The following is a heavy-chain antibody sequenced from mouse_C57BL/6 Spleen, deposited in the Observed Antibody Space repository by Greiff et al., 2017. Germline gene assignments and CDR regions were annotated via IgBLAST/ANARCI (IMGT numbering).Heavy chain of an antibody. CDR3: ARWSNYYSKGYFDV. D-gene: IGHD2-5*01. CDR2: IDPSDSET. J-gene: IGHJ1*03. V-gene: IGHV1-52*01. Sequence: QVQLQQPGAELVRPGSSVKLSCKASGYTFTSYWMHWVKQRPIQGLEWIGNIDPSDSETHYNQKFKDKATLTVDKSSSTAYMQLSSLTSEDSAVYYCARWSNYYSKGYFDVWGTGTTVTVSS. CDR1: GYTFTSYW.